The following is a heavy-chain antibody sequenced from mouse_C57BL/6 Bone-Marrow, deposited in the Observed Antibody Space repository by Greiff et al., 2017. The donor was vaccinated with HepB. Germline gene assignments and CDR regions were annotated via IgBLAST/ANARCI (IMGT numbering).Heavy chain of an antibody. CDR3: ARQAYYSNYVWFAY. D-gene: IGHD2-5*01. CDR1: EYEFPSHD. V-gene: IGHV5-2*01. J-gene: IGHJ3*01. CDR2: INSDGGST. Sequence: DVKLVESGGGLVQPGESLKLSCESNEYEFPSHDMSWVRKTPEKRLELVAAINSDGGSTYYPDTMERRFIISRDNTKKTLYLQMSSLRSEDTALYYCARQAYYSNYVWFAYWGQGTLVTVSA.